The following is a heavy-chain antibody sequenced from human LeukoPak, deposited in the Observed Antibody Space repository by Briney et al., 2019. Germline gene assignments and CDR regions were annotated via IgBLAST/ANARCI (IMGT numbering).Heavy chain of an antibody. CDR3: ANLNFVNY. CDR1: GYTFTSYY. CDR2: INPSGGST. V-gene: IGHV1-46*01. J-gene: IGHJ4*02. D-gene: IGHD3-9*01. Sequence: ASVKDSCKESGYTFTSYYTHWVRQAPGHGLEWMGIINPSGGSTRYAQKFQRRVTMTRDTSSSTVYMELSSLSSVDTAVYYCANLNFVNYWGQGTLVTVSS.